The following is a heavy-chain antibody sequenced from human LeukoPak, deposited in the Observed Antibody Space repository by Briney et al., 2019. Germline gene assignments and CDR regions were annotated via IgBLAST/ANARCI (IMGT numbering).Heavy chain of an antibody. CDR3: ARGTYDSSGYYSD. J-gene: IGHJ4*02. V-gene: IGHV4-31*03. CDR1: GGSISSGGYY. Sequence: PSETLSLTCTVSGGSISSGGYYWSWIRQHPGKGLEWIGYIYYSGSTYYNPSLKSRVTISVDTSKNQFSPKLSSVTAADTAVYYCARGTYDSSGYYSDWGQGTLVTVSS. CDR2: IYYSGST. D-gene: IGHD3-22*01.